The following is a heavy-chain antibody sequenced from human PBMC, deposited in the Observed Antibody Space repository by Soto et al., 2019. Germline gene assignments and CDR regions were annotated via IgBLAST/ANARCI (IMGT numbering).Heavy chain of an antibody. Sequence: EVQLVESGGGLVKPGGSLRLSCAASGVTFSSFSFNWVRQAPGKGLEWVSFILSSGGSIYYADSVKGRFTISRDNAKNSLNLQMNSLKDEATAVYYCGRDSGEQLFRRGFYSYYMDVWGKGTTVTVSS. J-gene: IGHJ6*03. CDR3: GRDSGEQLFRRGFYSYYMDV. D-gene: IGHD6-6*01. CDR1: GVTFSSFS. CDR2: ILSSGGSI. V-gene: IGHV3-21*01.